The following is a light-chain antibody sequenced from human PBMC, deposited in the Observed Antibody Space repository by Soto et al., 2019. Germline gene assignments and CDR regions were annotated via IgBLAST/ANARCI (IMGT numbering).Light chain of an antibody. V-gene: IGKV1-5*03. Sequence: EIQMTQSPATMSASVVDRVTITCRASQSMTPWVAWYEQNPGKVPKLLIYQASSLESGVPLRFRCSDSGTEVSLTINRLQPDDFATYYCQHYNRYSSTFGQGTKLEIK. CDR2: QAS. J-gene: IGKJ1*01. CDR3: QHYNRYSST. CDR1: QSMTPW.